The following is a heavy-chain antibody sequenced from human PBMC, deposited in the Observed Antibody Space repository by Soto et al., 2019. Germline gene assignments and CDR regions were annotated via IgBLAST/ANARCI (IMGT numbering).Heavy chain of an antibody. V-gene: IGHV4-4*02. CDR2: IYHSGST. D-gene: IGHD3-22*01. Sequence: QVQLQESGPGLVKPSGTLSLTCAVSGGSISSSNWWSWVRQPPGKGLEWIGEIYHSGSTNYNPSLNSRVTISVDKSKNQFSLKLSSVTAADTAVYYCARGVSRYYYDSSGYSPLDPWGQGTLVTVSS. CDR3: ARGVSRYYYDSSGYSPLDP. CDR1: GGSISSSNW. J-gene: IGHJ5*02.